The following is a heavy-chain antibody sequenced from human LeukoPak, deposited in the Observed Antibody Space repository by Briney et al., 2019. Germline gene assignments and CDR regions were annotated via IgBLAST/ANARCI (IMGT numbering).Heavy chain of an antibody. J-gene: IGHJ4*02. CDR2: ISGSGSTT. V-gene: IGHV3-11*01. Sequence: GGSLRLSCADSGFTFSDSYVSWIRQAPGKGLEWVSYISGSGSTTYYADSVKGRYTVSRENAKNLLYLQMNSPRVEDTAVYYCARGTYGTPHFEDWGQGTLVTVSS. CDR3: ARGTYGTPHFED. D-gene: IGHD1-1*01. CDR1: GFTFSDSY.